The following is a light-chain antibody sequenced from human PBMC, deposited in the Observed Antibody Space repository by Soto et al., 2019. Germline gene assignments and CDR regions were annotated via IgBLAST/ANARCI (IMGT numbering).Light chain of an antibody. J-gene: IGKJ1*01. CDR2: GAS. CDR3: QEYDNWPPWT. CDR1: QSVSSN. V-gene: IGKV3-15*01. Sequence: EIVMTQSPATLSVSQGERATLSCRASQSVSSNLAWYQQKPGQAPRVLIYGASTRATGIPARFSGSGSGTEFTLTISGLQSEDFAVYYCQEYDNWPPWTFGQGTKV.